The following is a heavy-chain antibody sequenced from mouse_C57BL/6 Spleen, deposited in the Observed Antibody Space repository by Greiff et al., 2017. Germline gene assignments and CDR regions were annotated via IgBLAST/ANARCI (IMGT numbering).Heavy chain of an antibody. J-gene: IGHJ2*01. D-gene: IGHD2-4*01. V-gene: IGHV5-17*01. CDR1: GFTFSDYG. Sequence: EVQRVESGGGLVKPGGSLKLSCAASGFTFSDYGMHWVRQAPEKGLEWVAYISSGSSTIYYADTVKGRFTISRDNAKNTLFRQMTSLRSEDTAMYYCARLDYDGYYFDYWGQGTTLTVSS. CDR2: ISSGSSTI. CDR3: ARLDYDGYYFDY.